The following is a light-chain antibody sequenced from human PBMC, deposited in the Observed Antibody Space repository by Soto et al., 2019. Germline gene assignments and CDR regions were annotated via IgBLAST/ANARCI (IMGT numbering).Light chain of an antibody. CDR3: CSYAGSSTWV. V-gene: IGLV2-23*01. J-gene: IGLJ3*02. CDR1: SSDVGSYNL. CDR2: EGS. Sequence: QSALTQPASVSGSPGQSITISCTGTSSDVGSYNLVSWYQQHPGKAPKLMIYEGSKRPSGVSNRFSGSKSGNTASLTISGLQADDEAAYYCCSYAGSSTWVFGGGTKLTVL.